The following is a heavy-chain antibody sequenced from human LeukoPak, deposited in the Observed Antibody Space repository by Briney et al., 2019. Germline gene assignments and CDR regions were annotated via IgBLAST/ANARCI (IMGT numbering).Heavy chain of an antibody. J-gene: IGHJ4*02. CDR3: ATIAAAGLYFDY. D-gene: IGHD6-13*01. V-gene: IGHV1-24*01. Sequence: GASVKVSCKVSGYTLTELSMHWVRQAPGKGLEWMGGFDPEDGETIYARKFQGRVTMTEDTSTDTAYMELSSLRSEDTAVYYCATIAAAGLYFDYWGQGTLVTVSS. CDR2: FDPEDGET. CDR1: GYTLTELS.